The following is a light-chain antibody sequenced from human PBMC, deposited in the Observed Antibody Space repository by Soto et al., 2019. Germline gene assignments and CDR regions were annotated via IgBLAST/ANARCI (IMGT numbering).Light chain of an antibody. CDR3: QQYNNWPLT. Sequence: EVVMTQSPGTLSVSPGERVTLSCRASQSVSSNLAWYQQKPGQAPRLLMYGASTRATGFAARFSGSGSGTEFTLTISSLQSEDFAVYYCQQYNNWPLTFGGGTKVEIK. CDR2: GAS. V-gene: IGKV3-15*01. J-gene: IGKJ4*01. CDR1: QSVSSN.